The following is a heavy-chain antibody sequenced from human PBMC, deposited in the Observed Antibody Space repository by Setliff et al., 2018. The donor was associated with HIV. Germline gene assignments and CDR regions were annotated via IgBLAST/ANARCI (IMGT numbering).Heavy chain of an antibody. Sequence: ASETLSLTCAVSGGSVSSPSYYWGWIRQPPGKGLEWIRSVYNSGITFKNPSLKSRVSTSVDRSGNQFSLRLTSVTAADTAVYYCATCRHRPSNWFDPWGQGTVVTVS. V-gene: IGHV4-39*07. CDR2: VYNSGIT. CDR1: GGSVSSPSYY. CDR3: ATCRHRPSNWFDP. J-gene: IGHJ5*02.